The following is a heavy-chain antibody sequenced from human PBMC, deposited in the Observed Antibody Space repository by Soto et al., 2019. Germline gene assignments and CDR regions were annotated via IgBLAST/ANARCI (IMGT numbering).Heavy chain of an antibody. CDR2: SSAYNGNT. Sequence: QVPLVQSGAEVKKPGASVKVSCKASGYTFTSYGISWVRQAPGQGLEWMGWSSAYNGNTNYAQKLQGRVTMTTDTATSTAYMDLRSLRSDDTAVYYCARVVGGDRYYYGMDVWGQGTTVTVSS. CDR1: GYTFTSYG. D-gene: IGHD3-10*01. CDR3: ARVVGGDRYYYGMDV. V-gene: IGHV1-18*01. J-gene: IGHJ6*02.